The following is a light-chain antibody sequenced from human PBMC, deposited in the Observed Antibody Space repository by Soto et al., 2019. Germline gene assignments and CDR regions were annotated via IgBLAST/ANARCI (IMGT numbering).Light chain of an antibody. Sequence: ELVLTQSPDTLSLSPGERATLSCRASQTVRNNYLGWYQQKPGQAPWLRIYDASSRATGIPDRFSGGWSGTDFALTISRLEPEDFAVYYWQQRSNFGQGTRLENK. CDR1: QTVRNNY. CDR3: QQRSN. V-gene: IGKV3D-20*02. CDR2: DAS. J-gene: IGKJ5*01.